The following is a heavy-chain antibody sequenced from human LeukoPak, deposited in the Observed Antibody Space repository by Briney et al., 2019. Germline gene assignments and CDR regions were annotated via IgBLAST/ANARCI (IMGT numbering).Heavy chain of an antibody. CDR2: INHSGST. J-gene: IGHJ4*02. D-gene: IGHD3-16*02. CDR3: ARGSYVWGGYRYTPFDY. CDR1: GGSFSGYY. V-gene: IGHV4-34*01. Sequence: SETLSLTCAVYGGSFSGYYWSWIRQPPGKGLEWIGEINHSGSTNYNPSLKSRVTISVDTSKNQFSLKLSSVTAADTAVYYCARGSYVWGGYRYTPFDYWGQGTLVTVSS.